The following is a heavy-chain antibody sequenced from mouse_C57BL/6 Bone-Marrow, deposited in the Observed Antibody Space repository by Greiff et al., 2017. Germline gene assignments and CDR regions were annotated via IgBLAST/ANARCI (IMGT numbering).Heavy chain of an antibody. CDR3: STLRN. Sequence: EVQLQQSGAELVRPGASVRLSCTASGFNIKDDYMHWVKQRPEQGLEWIGWIDPEDGNTECASKFQGKATITADTSSNTAYLQLSSLPSEDTAVYYCSTLRNWGQGTTLTVSS. J-gene: IGHJ2*01. CDR2: IDPEDGNT. V-gene: IGHV14-4*01. CDR1: GFNIKDDY.